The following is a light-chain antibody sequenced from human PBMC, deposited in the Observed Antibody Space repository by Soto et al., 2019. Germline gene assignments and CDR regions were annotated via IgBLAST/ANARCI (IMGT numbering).Light chain of an antibody. CDR2: GNT. V-gene: IGLV1-40*01. Sequence: QPVLTQPPSVSGAPGQRVTISCTGSSSNIGAGYDVHWYQQLPETAPKLLLYGNTNRPSGVPDRFSGSKSGTSASLAITGLQAEDAADYYCQSYASSLSGYVFGTGTKLTVL. CDR1: SSNIGAGYD. CDR3: QSYASSLSGYV. J-gene: IGLJ1*01.